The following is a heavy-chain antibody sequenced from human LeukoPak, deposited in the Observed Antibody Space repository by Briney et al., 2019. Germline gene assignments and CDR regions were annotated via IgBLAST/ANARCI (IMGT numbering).Heavy chain of an antibody. CDR2: ISGXGVNI. V-gene: IGHV3-48*01. D-gene: IGHD2-15*01. Sequence: EXVXYISGXGVNIYYADSVKGRFTISRDDAKNSLYLQMNSLRAEDTAVYYCARVAVVAAGYYYYYGMDVWGQGTTVTVSS. CDR3: ARVAVVAAGYYYYYGMDV. J-gene: IGHJ6*02.